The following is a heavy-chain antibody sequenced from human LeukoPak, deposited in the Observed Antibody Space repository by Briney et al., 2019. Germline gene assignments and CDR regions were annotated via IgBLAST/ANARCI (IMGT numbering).Heavy chain of an antibody. Sequence: SETLSLTCAVYGGSFSGYYWSWTRQPPGKGLEWIGEINHSGSTNYNPSLKSRVTISVDTSKNQFSLKLSSVTAADTAVYYCARATLYYYMDVWGKGTTVTVSS. V-gene: IGHV4-34*01. D-gene: IGHD3-16*01. CDR2: INHSGST. J-gene: IGHJ6*03. CDR1: GGSFSGYY. CDR3: ARATLYYYMDV.